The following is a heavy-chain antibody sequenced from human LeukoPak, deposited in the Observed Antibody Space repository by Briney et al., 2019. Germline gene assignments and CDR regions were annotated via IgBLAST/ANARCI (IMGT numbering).Heavy chain of an antibody. J-gene: IGHJ5*02. D-gene: IGHD3-10*01. CDR3: ARGLRGLGNTNWFDP. V-gene: IGHV4-59*01. CDR2: IYYSGST. Sequence: SETLSLTCTVSGGSISSYYWSWIRQPPGKGLEWIGYIYYSGSTNYNPSLKSRVTISVDTSKNQFSLKLSSVTAADTAVYYCARGLRGLGNTNWFDPWGQGTLVTVSS. CDR1: GGSISSYY.